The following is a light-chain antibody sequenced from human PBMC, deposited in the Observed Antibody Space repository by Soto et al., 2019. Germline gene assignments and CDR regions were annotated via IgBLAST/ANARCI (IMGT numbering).Light chain of an antibody. Sequence: DIQLTQSPSFLSASVGDIVTITFRASQAISSYLAWYQQKPGKPPKLLIYGASTLQSDVPSRFSGSGSGTEFTLTVSSLQAEDSATYYCQQFNDYPLTFGGGTKVDI. CDR3: QQFNDYPLT. J-gene: IGKJ4*01. CDR2: GAS. CDR1: QAISSY. V-gene: IGKV1-9*01.